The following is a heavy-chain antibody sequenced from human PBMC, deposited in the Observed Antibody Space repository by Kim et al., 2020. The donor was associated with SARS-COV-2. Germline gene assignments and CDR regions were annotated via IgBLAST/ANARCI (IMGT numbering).Heavy chain of an antibody. CDR1: GFSFGDYD. Sequence: GGSLRLSCAVSGFSFGDYDMNWVRQPPRKGLEWVSYISYNSGAKGYADSVQGRFTISRDNAKNSVYLQMNNLRDEDTALYYCVKGYCSGGGCFLSPVAPWGQGTLVTVSS. D-gene: IGHD2-15*01. J-gene: IGHJ5*02. CDR3: VKGYCSGGGCFLSPVAP. V-gene: IGHV3-9*01. CDR2: ISYNSGAK.